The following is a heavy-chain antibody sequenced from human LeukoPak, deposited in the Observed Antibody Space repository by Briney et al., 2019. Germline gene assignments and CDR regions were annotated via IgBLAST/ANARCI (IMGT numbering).Heavy chain of an antibody. Sequence: GGSLRLSCAASGFTFSSYAMSWVRQAPGKGLEWVSAISGSGGSTYYADSVKGRFTISRDNSKNTVYLQMNSLRAADTAVYYCARASRNYYDSSGYYYPPDLDYWGQGTLVTVSS. CDR2: ISGSGGST. V-gene: IGHV3-23*01. D-gene: IGHD3-22*01. CDR3: ARASRNYYDSSGYYYPPDLDY. CDR1: GFTFSSYA. J-gene: IGHJ4*02.